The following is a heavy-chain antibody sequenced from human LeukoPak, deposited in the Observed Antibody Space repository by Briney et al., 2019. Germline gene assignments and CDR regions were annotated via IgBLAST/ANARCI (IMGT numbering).Heavy chain of an antibody. CDR1: GGSISSSCYY. Sequence: SETLSLTCTVSGGSISSSCYYWGWIRQPPGKGLEWIGSIYYSGSTYYNPSLKSRVTISVDTSKNQFSLKLSSVTAADTAVYYCARPKYFDWLAFDYWGQGTLVTVSS. CDR2: IYYSGST. D-gene: IGHD3-9*01. CDR3: ARPKYFDWLAFDY. V-gene: IGHV4-39*01. J-gene: IGHJ4*02.